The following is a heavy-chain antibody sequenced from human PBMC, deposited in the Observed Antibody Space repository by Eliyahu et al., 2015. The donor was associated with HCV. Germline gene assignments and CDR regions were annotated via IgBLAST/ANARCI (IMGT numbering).Heavy chain of an antibody. D-gene: IGHD2-21*01. CDR2: IYYNGAT. CDR3: AQNGPYYYGLDI. J-gene: IGHJ6*02. Sequence: NWIRHVPGKGLEWIGNIYYNGATDYNPSLRSRLTISLDRSQNHFSLRLTSMNVADTAIYYCAQNGPYYYGLDIWSQGTAVTVS. V-gene: IGHV4-30-4*01.